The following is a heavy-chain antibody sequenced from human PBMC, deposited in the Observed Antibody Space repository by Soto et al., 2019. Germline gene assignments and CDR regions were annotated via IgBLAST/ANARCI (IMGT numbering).Heavy chain of an antibody. J-gene: IGHJ5*02. D-gene: IGHD5-18*01. Sequence: GASVKVSCKASGYTFTGYYMHWVRQAPGQGLEWMGWINPNSGGTNYAQKFQGWVTMTRDTSISTAYMELSRLRSDDTAVYYCARDRRVDTAMGTPPPSGWFDPWGQGTLVTVSS. CDR1: GYTFTGYY. CDR2: INPNSGGT. CDR3: ARDRRVDTAMGTPPPSGWFDP. V-gene: IGHV1-2*04.